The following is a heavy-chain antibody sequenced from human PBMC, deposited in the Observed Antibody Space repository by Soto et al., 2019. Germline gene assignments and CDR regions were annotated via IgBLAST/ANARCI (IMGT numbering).Heavy chain of an antibody. CDR1: GFTFINYA. Sequence: GGSLRLSCAASGFTFINYAMSWVRQAPGEGLEWVSTISGNGANTHYADSVKGRFSISRDNSKNTLYIQMNSLRAEDTAVYYCAKDYGSSRYFFDYWGQGALVTVSS. CDR3: AKDYGSSRYFFDY. J-gene: IGHJ4*02. V-gene: IGHV3-23*01. CDR2: ISGNGANT. D-gene: IGHD6-19*01.